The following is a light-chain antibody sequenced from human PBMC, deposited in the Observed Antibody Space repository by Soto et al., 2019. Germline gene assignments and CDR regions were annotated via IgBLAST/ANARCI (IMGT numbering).Light chain of an antibody. CDR3: QQYYTSPLT. Sequence: DIVMTQSPDSLAVSLGERATINCKSGQSLLYSSNYKNYLAWYQQKPGQPPKLLIYWASTRESGVPDRFSGSGSGTDFTLTISSLQAEDVAVYYCQQYYTSPLTFGGGTKVEIK. CDR1: QSLLYSSNYKNY. J-gene: IGKJ4*01. CDR2: WAS. V-gene: IGKV4-1*01.